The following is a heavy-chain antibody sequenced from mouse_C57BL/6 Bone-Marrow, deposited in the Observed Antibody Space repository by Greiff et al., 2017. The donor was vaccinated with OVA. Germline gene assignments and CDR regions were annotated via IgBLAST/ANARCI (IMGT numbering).Heavy chain of an antibody. Sequence: QVQLQQSGAELVRPGASVTLSCKASGYTFTDYEMHWVKQTPVHGLEWIGAIDPETGGTAYNQKFKGKAILTADKSSSTAYMELRSLTSEDSAVYYCTRKDYGSSYVFDYWGKGTTLTVSS. J-gene: IGHJ2*01. D-gene: IGHD1-1*01. CDR2: IDPETGGT. CDR3: TRKDYGSSYVFDY. V-gene: IGHV1-15*01. CDR1: GYTFTDYE.